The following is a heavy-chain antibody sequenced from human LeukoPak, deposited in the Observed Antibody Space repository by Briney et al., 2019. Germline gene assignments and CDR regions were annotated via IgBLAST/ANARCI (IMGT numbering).Heavy chain of an antibody. D-gene: IGHD2-2*03. Sequence: SVKVSCKASGGTFSTYPISWVRQAPGQGLEWMGGIIPIFGTANYAQKFQGRVTITADESTSTAYMELSSLRSEDTAMYYCARGDYLDIVVVPEARWGQGTLVTVSS. CDR1: GGTFSTYP. CDR2: IIPIFGTA. J-gene: IGHJ4*02. V-gene: IGHV1-69*13. CDR3: ARGDYLDIVVVPEAR.